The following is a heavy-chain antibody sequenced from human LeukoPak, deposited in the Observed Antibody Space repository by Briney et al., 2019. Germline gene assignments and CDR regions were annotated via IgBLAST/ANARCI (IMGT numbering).Heavy chain of an antibody. CDR3: ARGSMVRGVITAFATIGY. D-gene: IGHD3-10*01. V-gene: IGHV4-39*07. Sequence: SETLSLTCSVSGGSVTSGTYHWGWIRQPPGKGLEWIGSIYFDGGTHYNPSLQSRVTISVDTSKNQFSLRLSSVTAADTAVYYCARGSMVRGVITAFATIGYWGQGTLVTVSS. J-gene: IGHJ4*02. CDR1: GGSVTSGTYH. CDR2: IYFDGGT.